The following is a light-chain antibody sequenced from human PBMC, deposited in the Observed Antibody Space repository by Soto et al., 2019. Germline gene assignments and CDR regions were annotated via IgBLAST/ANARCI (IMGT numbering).Light chain of an antibody. CDR1: QCVCSD. V-gene: IGKV3D-15*01. Sequence: EIVMTQSPATLSVSPGERATLSCRASQCVCSDLAWYQQKPGQALSLVIYDIFTTAAGVPTRISGSGSGPEFTFAISSLQCEDFAVCYCVHYNSWPLTFGGGTKVDIK. CDR3: VHYNSWPLT. CDR2: DIF. J-gene: IGKJ4*01.